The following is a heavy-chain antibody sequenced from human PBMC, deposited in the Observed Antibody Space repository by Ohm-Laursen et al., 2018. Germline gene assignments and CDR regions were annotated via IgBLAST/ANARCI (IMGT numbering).Heavy chain of an antibody. J-gene: IGHJ6*02. D-gene: IGHD2-15*01. CDR3: ASPRYWSGSFIRYYHIMDV. CDR1: GFTFSSYW. CDR2: INSDGSTT. Sequence: GSLRLSCAASGFTFSSYWMHWVRQAPGKGLVWVSRINSDGSTTTYADSVKGRFTISRDNAKNTLYLQMNSLRAEDTAVYYCASPRYWSGSFIRYYHIMDVWGQGTTVTVSS. V-gene: IGHV3-74*01.